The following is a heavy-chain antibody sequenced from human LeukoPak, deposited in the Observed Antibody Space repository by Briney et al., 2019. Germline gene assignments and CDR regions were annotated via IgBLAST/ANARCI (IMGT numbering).Heavy chain of an antibody. V-gene: IGHV3-23*01. CDR3: AKDRGRYRASAFDI. J-gene: IGHJ3*02. CDR1: GFTFSSYA. D-gene: IGHD3-10*01. CDR2: ISGSGGST. Sequence: GGSLRLSCAASGFTFSSYAMSWVRQAPGKGLEWVSAISGSGGSTYYADSVKGRFTISRDNSKNMLYLQMNSLRAEETAVYYCAKDRGRYRASAFDIWGQGTMVTVSS.